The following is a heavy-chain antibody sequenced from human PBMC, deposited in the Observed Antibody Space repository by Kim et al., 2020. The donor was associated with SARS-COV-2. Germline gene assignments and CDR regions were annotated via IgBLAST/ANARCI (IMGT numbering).Heavy chain of an antibody. CDR1: GFTFSSYE. J-gene: IGHJ6*02. V-gene: IGHV3-48*03. CDR2: ISSSGSTI. D-gene: IGHD3-9*01. CDR3: ARDPGGVRYFFKIRSYGMDV. Sequence: GGSLRLSCAASGFTFSSYEMNWVRQAPGKGLEWVSYISSSGSTIYYADSVKGRFTISRDNAKNSLYLQMNSLRAEDTAVYYCARDPGGVRYFFKIRSYGMDVWGQGTTVTVSS.